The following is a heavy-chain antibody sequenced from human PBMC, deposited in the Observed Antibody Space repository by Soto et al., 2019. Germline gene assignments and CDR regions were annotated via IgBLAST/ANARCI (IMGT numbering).Heavy chain of an antibody. Sequence: PGGSLRLSCAASGFTLRSYGMHWVRQAPGKGLEWVAVISYDGDNKYYADSVKGRFTISRDNSKNTLYLQMNSLKPEDTAVYYCAPSMDTGGYWGQGTLVTVSS. V-gene: IGHV3-30*03. J-gene: IGHJ4*02. CDR1: GFTLRSYG. D-gene: IGHD5-18*01. CDR2: ISYDGDNK. CDR3: APSMDTGGY.